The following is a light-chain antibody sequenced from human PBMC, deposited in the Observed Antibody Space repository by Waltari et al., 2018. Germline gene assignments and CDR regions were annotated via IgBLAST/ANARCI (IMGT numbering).Light chain of an antibody. V-gene: IGKV1-5*03. J-gene: IGKJ2*01. Sequence: DIQMTQSPSTLSASVGDRVTITCRASQSISSWLAWYQQKPGKAPKLLIYKASSLESGVPSMFSGSGSGTEFTLTISSLQPDDFATYYCQQYNSYLRTFGQGTKLEI. CDR2: KAS. CDR3: QQYNSYLRT. CDR1: QSISSW.